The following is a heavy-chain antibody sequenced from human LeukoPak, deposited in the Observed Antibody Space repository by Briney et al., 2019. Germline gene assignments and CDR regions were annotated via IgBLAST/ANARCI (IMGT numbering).Heavy chain of an antibody. V-gene: IGHV3-23*01. CDR1: GFTFTNYA. J-gene: IGHJ4*02. D-gene: IGHD6-19*01. Sequence: QPGGSLRLSCAASGFTFTNYAMNWVRQAPGKGLEWVSAISGSGGSSSYADSVRGRFTISRDNSNNMLYLQMNSLRAEDTAVYYCAKDRGAVAGLIDYWGQGTLVTVSS. CDR3: AKDRGAVAGLIDY. CDR2: ISGSGGSS.